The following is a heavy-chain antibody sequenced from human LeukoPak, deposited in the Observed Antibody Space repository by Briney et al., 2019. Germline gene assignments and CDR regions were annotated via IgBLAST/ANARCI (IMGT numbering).Heavy chain of an antibody. CDR1: GGSISSYY. CDR3: ARDDYGDLWAFDI. V-gene: IGHV4-59*08. J-gene: IGHJ3*02. CDR2: IYYSGST. Sequence: TSETLSLTCTVSGGSISSYYWSWIRQPPGKGLEWIGYIYYSGSTNYNPSLKSRVTISVDTSKNQFSLKLSSVTAADTAVYYCARDDYGDLWAFDIWGQGTMVTVSS. D-gene: IGHD4-17*01.